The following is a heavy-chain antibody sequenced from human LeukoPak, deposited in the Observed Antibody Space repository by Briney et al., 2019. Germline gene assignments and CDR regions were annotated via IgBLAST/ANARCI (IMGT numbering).Heavy chain of an antibody. CDR3: AELGITMIGGV. Sequence: GGSLRLSCVASGFTLSSYWMSWVRQAPGKGLEWVANIKQDGSEKYYVDSVKGRFTISRDNGKNSLYLQMNSLRAEDTAVYYCAELGITMIGGVWGKGTTVTISS. CDR1: GFTLSSYW. V-gene: IGHV3-7*01. D-gene: IGHD3-10*02. CDR2: IKQDGSEK. J-gene: IGHJ6*04.